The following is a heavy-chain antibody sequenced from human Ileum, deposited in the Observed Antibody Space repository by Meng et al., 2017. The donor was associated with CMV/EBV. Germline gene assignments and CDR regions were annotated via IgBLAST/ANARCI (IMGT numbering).Heavy chain of an antibody. J-gene: IGHJ4*02. Sequence: QLQLQGSGPGLVKPSETLSLTCTVSGGSINSNNYFWGWIRQAPGKGPEWIGSIHYNEKTYYNPPFKSRVTISVDTSNKQVSLNLNSVTAADTAVYYCTTRGLGFDSSLFDFWGQGTLVTVSS. D-gene: IGHD3-22*01. CDR1: GGSINSNNYF. CDR2: IHYNEKT. CDR3: TTRGLGFDSSLFDF. V-gene: IGHV4-39*07.